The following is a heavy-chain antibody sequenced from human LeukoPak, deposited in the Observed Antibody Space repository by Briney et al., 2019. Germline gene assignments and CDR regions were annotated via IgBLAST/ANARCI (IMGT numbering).Heavy chain of an antibody. CDR2: IYSGGST. CDR3: ARGYCSGGSCNRGYNWFDP. V-gene: IGHV3-66*01. J-gene: IGHJ5*02. D-gene: IGHD2-15*01. Sequence: GGSLRLSCAASGFTFTTYWMSWVRQAPGKGLEWVSVIYSGGSTYYADSVKGRFTISRDNSKNTLYLQMNSLRAEDTAVYYCARGYCSGGSCNRGYNWFDPWGQGTLVTVSS. CDR1: GFTFTTYW.